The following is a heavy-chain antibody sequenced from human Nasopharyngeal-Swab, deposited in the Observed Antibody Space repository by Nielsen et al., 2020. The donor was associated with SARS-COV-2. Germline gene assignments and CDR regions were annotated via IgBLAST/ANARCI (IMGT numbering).Heavy chain of an antibody. CDR1: GESFSGHQ. CDR3: ARGGEGVEPAPILGLGPYYSYFYMDV. D-gene: IGHD2-2*01. V-gene: IGHV4-34*01. CDR2: VIYGGGT. J-gene: IGHJ6*03. Sequence: SETLSLTCAVYGESFSGHQWSWVRQPPGKGLEWIGEVIYGGGTNYNPSLKSRVIISVDTSKNQFSLKLNSVTAADTAVYFCARGGEGVEPAPILGLGPYYSYFYMDVWGKGTTVTVSS.